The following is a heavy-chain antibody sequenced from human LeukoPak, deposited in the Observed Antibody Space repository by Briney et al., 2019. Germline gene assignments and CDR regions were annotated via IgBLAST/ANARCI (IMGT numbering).Heavy chain of an antibody. CDR1: GYTFTSYY. CDR2: INPTGGST. J-gene: IGHJ4*02. V-gene: IGHV1-46*01. Sequence: ASVKVSCKASGYTFTSYYMHWVRQAPGEGLEWMGIINPTGGSTSYAQKFQGRVTMTRDMSTSTAYMELSSLRSEDTAVYYCATGGYMITFGGVIGYWGQGTLVTVSS. D-gene: IGHD3-16*01. CDR3: ATGGYMITFGGVIGY.